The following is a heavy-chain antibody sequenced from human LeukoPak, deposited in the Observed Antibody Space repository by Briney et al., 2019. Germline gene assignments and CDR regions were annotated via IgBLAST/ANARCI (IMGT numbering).Heavy chain of an antibody. V-gene: IGHV4-59*08. CDR2: IYYSGST. Sequence: SSETLSLTCTVSGGSISSYYWSWIRQPPGKGLEWIGYIYYSGSTNYNPSLKSRVTISVDTSKNQFSLKLSSVTAADTAVYYCARASGGSFSYWGQGTLVTVSS. D-gene: IGHD2-15*01. J-gene: IGHJ4*02. CDR3: ARASGGSFSY. CDR1: GGSISSYY.